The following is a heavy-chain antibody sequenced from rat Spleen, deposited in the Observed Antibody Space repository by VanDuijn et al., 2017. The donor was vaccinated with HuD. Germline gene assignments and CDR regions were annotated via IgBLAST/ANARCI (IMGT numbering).Heavy chain of an antibody. Sequence: EVQLVESGGGLVQPGNSLKLSCAASGFTFSDYAMAWVRQSPKKGLEWVATIIYDGSSTYYREPVKGRFTISRDNAKTTLYLQMDSLRSEDTATYYCARHGFYYYDGSYYYFDYWGQGVMVTVSS. D-gene: IGHD1-12*02. J-gene: IGHJ2*01. CDR3: ARHGFYYYDGSYYYFDY. CDR1: GFTFSDYA. CDR2: IIYDGSST. V-gene: IGHV5-17*01.